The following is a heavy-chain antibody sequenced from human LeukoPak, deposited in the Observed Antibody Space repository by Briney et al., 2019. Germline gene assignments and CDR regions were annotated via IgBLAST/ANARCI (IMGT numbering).Heavy chain of an antibody. V-gene: IGHV1-18*01. D-gene: IGHD2-21*02. Sequence: ASVKVSCKASGYTFTSYGISWVRQAPGQGLEWMGWISAYNGNTNYAQKLQGRVTMTTDKSTSTSYMELSSLRSEVTAVYYCARSSVVTAMVHLEYWGQGTLVTVSS. J-gene: IGHJ4*02. CDR2: ISAYNGNT. CDR1: GYTFTSYG. CDR3: ARSSVVTAMVHLEY.